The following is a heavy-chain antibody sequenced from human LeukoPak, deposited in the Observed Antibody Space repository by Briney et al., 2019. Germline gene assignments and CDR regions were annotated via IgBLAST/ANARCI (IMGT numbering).Heavy chain of an antibody. J-gene: IGHJ5*02. Sequence: SETLSLTCTVSGGSISSYYWGWIRQPPGKGLEWIGSIYHSGSTYYNPSLKSRVTISVDTSKNQFSLKLSSVTAADTAVYYCARDLPYYDFWSGYFGWFDPWGQGTLVTVSS. CDR3: ARDLPYYDFWSGYFGWFDP. D-gene: IGHD3-3*01. V-gene: IGHV4-38-2*02. CDR2: IYHSGST. CDR1: GGSISSYY.